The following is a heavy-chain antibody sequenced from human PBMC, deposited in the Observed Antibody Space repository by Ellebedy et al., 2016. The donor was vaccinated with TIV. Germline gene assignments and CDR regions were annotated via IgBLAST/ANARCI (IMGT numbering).Heavy chain of an antibody. D-gene: IGHD1-26*01. CDR1: GLTLSSFA. Sequence: GESLKISCAASGLTLSSFAMSWVRQAPGKGLEWVSTISNTGSRTYYADSVEGRFIISRDNSKKTLYLQMNSLRLEDTGVYFCARAGSYRFDYWGQGSLVTVSS. CDR3: ARAGSYRFDY. V-gene: IGHV3-23*01. CDR2: ISNTGSRT. J-gene: IGHJ4*02.